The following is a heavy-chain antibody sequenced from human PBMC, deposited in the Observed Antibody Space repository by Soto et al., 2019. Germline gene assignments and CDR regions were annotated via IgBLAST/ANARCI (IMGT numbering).Heavy chain of an antibody. D-gene: IGHD5-12*01. V-gene: IGHV1-69*02. Sequence: SVKVSCKASGGTVSSYTISWVRQAPGQGLEWMGRIIPILGIANYAQKFQGRVTITADKSTSTAYMELSSLRSEDPAVYYCARTLTDSGYDLNYWGQGTLVTVSS. J-gene: IGHJ4*02. CDR1: GGTVSSYT. CDR3: ARTLTDSGYDLNY. CDR2: IIPILGIA.